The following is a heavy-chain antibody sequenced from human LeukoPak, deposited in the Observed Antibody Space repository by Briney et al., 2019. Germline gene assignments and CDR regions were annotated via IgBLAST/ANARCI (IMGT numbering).Heavy chain of an antibody. D-gene: IGHD2-2*01. J-gene: IGHJ4*02. CDR2: IYTSGST. V-gene: IGHV4-61*02. Sequence: SETLSLTCTVSGGSISSGSYYWSWIRQPAGKGLEWIGRIYTSGSTNYNPSLKSQVTISVDTSKNQFSLKLSSVTAADTAVYYCARVSRRVPAALDYWGQGTLVTVSP. CDR1: GGSISSGSYY. CDR3: ARVSRRVPAALDY.